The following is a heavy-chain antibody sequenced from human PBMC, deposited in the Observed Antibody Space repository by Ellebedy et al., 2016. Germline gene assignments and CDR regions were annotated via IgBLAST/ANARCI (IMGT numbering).Heavy chain of an antibody. Sequence: ASVKVSCXASGYTFTSYDINWVRQATGQGLEWMGWMNPNSGNTGYAQKFQGRVTMTRNTSISTAYMELSSLRSEDTAVYYCARAVVATFKAGAYPSFPFDPWGQGTLVTVSS. CDR1: GYTFTSYD. J-gene: IGHJ5*02. CDR2: MNPNSGNT. D-gene: IGHD5-12*01. CDR3: ARAVVATFKAGAYPSFPFDP. V-gene: IGHV1-8*01.